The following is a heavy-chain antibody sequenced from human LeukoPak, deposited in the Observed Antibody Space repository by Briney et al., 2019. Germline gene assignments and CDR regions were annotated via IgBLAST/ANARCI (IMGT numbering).Heavy chain of an antibody. CDR2: IYYSGST. CDR3: ARAGYVYALIGDYYYMDV. D-gene: IGHD2-8*01. V-gene: IGHV4-39*07. CDR1: IDSFTNYY. J-gene: IGHJ6*03. Sequence: SETLSLTCAVYIDSFTNYYWGWIRQPPGKGLEWIGSIYYSGSTYYNPSLKSRVTISVDTSKNQFSLKLSSVTAADTAVYYCARAGYVYALIGDYYYMDVWGKGTTVTVSS.